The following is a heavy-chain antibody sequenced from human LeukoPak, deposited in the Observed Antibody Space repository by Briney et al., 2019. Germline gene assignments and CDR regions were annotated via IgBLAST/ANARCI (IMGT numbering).Heavy chain of an antibody. Sequence: GGSLRLSCAASGFTFSSYDMSWVRQAPGKGLEWVSAISGSGGSTYYADSVKGRFTISRDNSKNTLYLQMNSLGAEDTAVYYCARATTARTYYYDSSGYYFDYWGQGTLVTVSS. CDR1: GFTFSSYD. V-gene: IGHV3-23*01. J-gene: IGHJ4*02. CDR2: ISGSGGST. CDR3: ARATTARTYYYDSSGYYFDY. D-gene: IGHD3-22*01.